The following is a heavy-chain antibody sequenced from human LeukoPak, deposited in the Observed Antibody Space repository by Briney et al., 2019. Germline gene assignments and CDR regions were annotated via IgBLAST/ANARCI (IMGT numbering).Heavy chain of an antibody. Sequence: TSETLSLTCTVSGGSISSYYWSWIRQPPGKGLEWIGYIYYSGSTNYNPSLKSRVTISVDTSKNQFSLKLSSVTAADTAVYYCARSTRRGSYPLDYWGQGTLVTVSS. D-gene: IGHD1-26*01. CDR3: ARSTRRGSYPLDY. J-gene: IGHJ4*02. CDR2: IYYSGST. V-gene: IGHV4-59*01. CDR1: GGSISSYY.